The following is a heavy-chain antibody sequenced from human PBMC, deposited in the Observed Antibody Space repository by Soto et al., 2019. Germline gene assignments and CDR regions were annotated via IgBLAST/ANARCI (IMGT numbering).Heavy chain of an antibody. V-gene: IGHV4-34*02. CDR3: ARLTVTVPLVESYYYGMDV. J-gene: IGHJ6*02. CDR2: ISPSGGS. D-gene: IGHD2-21*02. CDR1: GGSLNGYY. Sequence: QLQQWGAGLLKPSETLSLTCAVYGGSLNGYYWNWVRQPPGEGLEWIGQISPSGGSIYSPALKSRVTISLETSKTQFSLKLSSVTAADTAVYYCARLTVTVPLVESYYYGMDVWGQGTTVTVSS.